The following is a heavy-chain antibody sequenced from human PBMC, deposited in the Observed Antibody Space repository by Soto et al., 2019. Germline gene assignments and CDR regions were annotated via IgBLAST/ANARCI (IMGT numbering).Heavy chain of an antibody. Sequence: EVQLVESGGGLVQPGGSLRLSCTASGFIVSDTYVNWVRQAPGKGLEWVSVISNRGDTHYADSVRGRFSLSRDISDHTLHLKMNNLRVEDTAVYYCAREPRYCRGGSCSITGDAYDIWGQGTMVTVSS. CDR2: ISNRGDT. J-gene: IGHJ3*02. CDR3: AREPRYCRGGSCSITGDAYDI. D-gene: IGHD2-15*01. V-gene: IGHV3-66*01. CDR1: GFIVSDTY.